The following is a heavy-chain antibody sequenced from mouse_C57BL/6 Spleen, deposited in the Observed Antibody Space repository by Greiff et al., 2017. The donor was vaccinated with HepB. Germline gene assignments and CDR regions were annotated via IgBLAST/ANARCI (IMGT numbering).Heavy chain of an antibody. CDR1: GFTFSNYW. Sequence: EVQGVESGGGLVQPGGSMKLSCVASGFTFSNYWMNWVRQSPEKGLEWVAQIRLKSDNYATHYAESVKGRFTISRDDSKSSVYLQMNNLRAEDTGIYYCTGIYYYGSRVFDYWGQGTTLTVSS. J-gene: IGHJ2*01. CDR3: TGIYYYGSRVFDY. V-gene: IGHV6-3*01. CDR2: IRLKSDNYAT. D-gene: IGHD1-1*01.